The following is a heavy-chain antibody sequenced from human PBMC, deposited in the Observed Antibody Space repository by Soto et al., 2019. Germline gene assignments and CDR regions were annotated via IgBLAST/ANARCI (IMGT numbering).Heavy chain of an antibody. CDR3: ARHEADYISGGFDN. V-gene: IGHV1-3*01. CDR2: INAGNGNT. D-gene: IGHD4-4*01. J-gene: IGHJ4*02. Sequence: ASVKVSCKASGYTFISYAMHWVRQAPGQRLEWMGWINAGNGNTKYSQKFQGRVTITRDTSASTAYMELSSLRSEDTAIYYCARHEADYISGGFDNWGLGTLVTVSS. CDR1: GYTFISYA.